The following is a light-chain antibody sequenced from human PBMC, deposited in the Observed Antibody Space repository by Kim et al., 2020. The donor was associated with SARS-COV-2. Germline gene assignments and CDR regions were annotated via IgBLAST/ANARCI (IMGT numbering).Light chain of an antibody. J-gene: IGKJ4*01. CDR2: GAS. CDR1: QSVRSY. Sequence: SAGERATLSCRASQSVRSYLAWYQQKPGQAPRLLIYGASTRATGTPARFSGSGSGTDFTLNISSLQSEDFAVYYCQQCNNWPALTFGGGTKVDIK. V-gene: IGKV3-15*01. CDR3: QQCNNWPALT.